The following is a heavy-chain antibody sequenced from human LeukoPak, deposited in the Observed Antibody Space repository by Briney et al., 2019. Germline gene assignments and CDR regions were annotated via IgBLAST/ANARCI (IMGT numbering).Heavy chain of an antibody. V-gene: IGHV3-7*01. J-gene: IGHJ1*01. CDR1: GFTFSNYW. CDR2: INKDGSET. Sequence: GGSLRLPCVASGFTFSNYWMAWIRHAPGRGLEWVANINKDGSETYYLDSVRGRFTISRDNAKNSLYLQMNTLGAEDTAVYYCVRELVVGPAEYFQNWGQGTLVTVSS. CDR3: VRELVVGPAEYFQN. D-gene: IGHD2-15*01.